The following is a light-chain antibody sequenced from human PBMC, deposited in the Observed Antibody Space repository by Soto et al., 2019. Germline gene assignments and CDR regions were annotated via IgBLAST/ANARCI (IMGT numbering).Light chain of an antibody. J-gene: IGLJ1*01. CDR1: SSDVGSYKY. CDR2: DVS. CDR3: NSYTTSSTLV. Sequence: QSVLTQPASVSGSPGQSITISCTGTSSDVGSYKYVSWYQQHPGKAPKLMIYDVSNRPSGASNRFSGSKSGNTASLTISGLRAEDEADYYCNSYTTSSTLVFGTGTKVTVL. V-gene: IGLV2-14*03.